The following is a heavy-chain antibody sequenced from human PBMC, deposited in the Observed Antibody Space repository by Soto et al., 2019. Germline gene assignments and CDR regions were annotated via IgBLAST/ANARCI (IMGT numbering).Heavy chain of an antibody. Sequence: QVQLVESGGGVVQPGRSLRLSCAAFGFTFSSYGMHWVRQAPGKGLEWVAVISYDGSNKYYADSVKGRFTISRDNSKNTLYLQMNSLRAEDTAVYYCAKDLDYPYYFDYWGQGTLVTVSS. CDR2: ISYDGSNK. CDR1: GFTFSSYG. J-gene: IGHJ4*02. V-gene: IGHV3-30*18. D-gene: IGHD5-12*01. CDR3: AKDLDYPYYFDY.